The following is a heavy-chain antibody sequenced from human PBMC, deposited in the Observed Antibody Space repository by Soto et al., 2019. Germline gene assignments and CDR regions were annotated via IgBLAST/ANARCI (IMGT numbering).Heavy chain of an antibody. CDR1: GFTFSSYA. J-gene: IGHJ4*02. V-gene: IGHV3-23*01. CDR2: ISGSGGST. CDR3: AKDRRHFCSGGSCYYDY. D-gene: IGHD2-15*01. Sequence: PGGSLRLSCAASGFTFSSYAMSWVRQAPGKGLEWVSAISGSGGSTYYADSVKGRFTISRDNSKNTLYLQMNSLRVEDTAVYYCAKDRRHFCSGGSCYYDYWGQGTLVTVSS.